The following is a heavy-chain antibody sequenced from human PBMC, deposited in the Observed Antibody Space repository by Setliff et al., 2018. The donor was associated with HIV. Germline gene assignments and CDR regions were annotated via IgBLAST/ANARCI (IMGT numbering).Heavy chain of an antibody. D-gene: IGHD3-10*01. CDR2: ISSSSSYI. V-gene: IGHV3-21*01. J-gene: IGHJ6*03. CDR3: ARDRAESYYYYYYYMDV. CDR1: GLTFSSYT. Sequence: LSLSCAASGLTFSSYTMNWVRQAPGKGLEWVSSISSSSSYIYYADSVKGRFTISRDNAKNSLNLQMNSLRAEDTAVYYCARDRAESYYYYYYYMDVWGKGTTVTVSS.